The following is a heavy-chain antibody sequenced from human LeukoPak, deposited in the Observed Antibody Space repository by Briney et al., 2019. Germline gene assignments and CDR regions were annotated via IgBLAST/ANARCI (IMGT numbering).Heavy chain of an antibody. V-gene: IGHV4-4*07. CDR3: ARNGFRTYCGTGCYSDYMDV. CDR2: IYDTGST. J-gene: IGHJ6*03. CDR1: GASVSCES. Sequence: PSETLSLTCTVSGASVSCESWTWIRQPAGKGLEWIGYIYDTGSTTYNPSLQSRLTMSVDTSKNQFSLKLTSVTAADTAVYYCARNGFRTYCGTGCYSDYMDVWGKGATVTVSS. D-gene: IGHD2-21*02.